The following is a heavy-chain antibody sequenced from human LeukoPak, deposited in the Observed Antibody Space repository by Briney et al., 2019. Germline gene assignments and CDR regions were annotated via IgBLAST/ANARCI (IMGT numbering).Heavy chain of an antibody. CDR2: INSDGSSS. J-gene: IGHJ4*02. CDR3: ATFRAVSLGFDY. Sequence: GGSLRLSCAASGFTFSIYWMNWVRQAPGKGLVWVSHINSDGSSSNYADSVKGRFTISRDNAKNTLYMQMNSLRAEDTAVYYCATFRAVSLGFDYWGQGTLVTVSS. V-gene: IGHV3-74*01. D-gene: IGHD1-26*01. CDR1: GFTFSIYW.